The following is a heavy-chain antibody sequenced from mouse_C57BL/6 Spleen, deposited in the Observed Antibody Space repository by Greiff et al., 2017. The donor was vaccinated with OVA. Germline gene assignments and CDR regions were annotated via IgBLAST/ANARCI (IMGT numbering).Heavy chain of an antibody. CDR2: IYPGSGST. Sequence: VQLQQPGAELVKPGASVKMSCKASGYTFTSYWITWVKQRPGQGLEWIGDIYPGSGSTNYNEKFKSKATLTVDTSSSTAYMQLSSLTSEDSAVYYCARSGFYYGSSDYAMDYWGQGTSVTVSS. J-gene: IGHJ4*01. CDR3: ARSGFYYGSSDYAMDY. D-gene: IGHD1-1*01. CDR1: GYTFTSYW. V-gene: IGHV1-55*01.